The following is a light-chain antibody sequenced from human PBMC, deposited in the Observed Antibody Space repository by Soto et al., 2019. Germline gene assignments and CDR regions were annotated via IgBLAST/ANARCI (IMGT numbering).Light chain of an antibody. CDR3: QQYYTTPLT. CDR2: WAS. Sequence: DIVMTQTPDSLAVSLGERATINCESTQSVLYSSNNKNYLAWYQLKPGQPPKLLIYWASTRESGVPDRFSGSGSGTDFTLAISSLQAEDVAVYYCQQYYTTPLTFGGGTKVDIK. CDR1: QSVLYSSNNKNY. J-gene: IGKJ4*01. V-gene: IGKV4-1*01.